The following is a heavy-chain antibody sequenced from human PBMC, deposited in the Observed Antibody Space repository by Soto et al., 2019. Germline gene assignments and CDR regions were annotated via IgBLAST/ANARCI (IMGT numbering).Heavy chain of an antibody. CDR2: IYYSGTT. J-gene: IGHJ4*02. V-gene: IGHV4-39*07. Sequence: TSETLSLTCSVSGDSMSSGTYHWDWIRQPPGKGLEWIGTIYYSGTTHHNPSLKSRVTISVDTSKNQFSLKLSSVTAADTAVYYCARSDGRYWGQGTLVTVSS. CDR3: ARSDGRY. CDR1: GDSMSSGTYH.